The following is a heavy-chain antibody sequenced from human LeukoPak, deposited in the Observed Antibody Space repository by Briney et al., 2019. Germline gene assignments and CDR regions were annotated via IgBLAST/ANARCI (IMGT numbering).Heavy chain of an antibody. CDR3: AKAKTVTATPTLDY. V-gene: IGHV3-33*03. D-gene: IGHD2-21*02. CDR2: IWYDGSKR. CDR1: GFTFSNFG. Sequence: PGRSLRLSCAASGFTFSNFGMHWVRQAPGKGLEWVAVIWYDGSKRYCADSVKGRFTISRDNAKNSLYLQMNSLRAEDTALYYCAKAKTVTATPTLDYWGQGTLVTVSS. J-gene: IGHJ4*02.